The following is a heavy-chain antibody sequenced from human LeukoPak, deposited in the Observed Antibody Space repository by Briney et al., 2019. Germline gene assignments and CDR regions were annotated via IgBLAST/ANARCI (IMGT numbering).Heavy chain of an antibody. V-gene: IGHV3-74*01. CDR1: GFTFSSYW. CDR2: VNSDGTGT. J-gene: IGHJ6*03. CDR3: IRTLIVATSPYMDV. Sequence: QPGGSLRLSCAASGFTFSSYWMPWVRQAPGKGLVWVSRVNSDGTGTTYADSVEGRFTISRDNAKNTVYLQMHSLRAEDTAIYYCIRTLIVATSPYMDVWGKGTTVTVSS. D-gene: IGHD5-12*01.